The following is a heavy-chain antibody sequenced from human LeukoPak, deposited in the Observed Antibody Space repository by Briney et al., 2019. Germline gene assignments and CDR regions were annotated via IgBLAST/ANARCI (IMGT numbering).Heavy chain of an antibody. CDR2: IYSGGST. Sequence: PGGSLRLSCAASGFTVSSNYMSWVRQAPGKGLEWVSVIYSGGSTYYADSVKGRFTISRDNSKNTLYLQMNSLRAEDTAVYYCAARGSPPGYVVVPAASDYWGQGTLVTVSS. CDR1: GFTVSSNY. V-gene: IGHV3-53*01. D-gene: IGHD2-2*01. J-gene: IGHJ4*02. CDR3: AARGSPPGYVVVPAASDY.